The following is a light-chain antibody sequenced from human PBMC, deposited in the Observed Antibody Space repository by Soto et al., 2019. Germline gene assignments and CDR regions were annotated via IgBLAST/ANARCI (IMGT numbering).Light chain of an antibody. Sequence: DIQMTQSPSSLSASVGDRVTITCQASHDITSYLNWYQHKPGKAPKLRIYDASILEAGVPSRFSGSGSGTDFTFTISSLQPEDVATYYCQKCDYLPIFGPGTKVDIK. V-gene: IGKV1-33*01. J-gene: IGKJ3*01. CDR3: QKCDYLPI. CDR2: DAS. CDR1: HDITSY.